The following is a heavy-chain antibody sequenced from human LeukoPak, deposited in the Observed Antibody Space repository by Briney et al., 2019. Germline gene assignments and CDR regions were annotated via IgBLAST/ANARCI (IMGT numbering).Heavy chain of an antibody. V-gene: IGHV4-59*08. Sequence: SETLSLTCTVSGGSISSYYWSWIRQPPGKELEWIGYIYYSGSTNYNPSLKSRVTTSVNTSKNQFSLKLSSVTAADTAVYYCARQTAGYCSGGSCYSWAIDYWGQGTLVTVSS. CDR2: IYYSGST. D-gene: IGHD2-15*01. J-gene: IGHJ4*02. CDR3: ARQTAGYCSGGSCYSWAIDY. CDR1: GGSISSYY.